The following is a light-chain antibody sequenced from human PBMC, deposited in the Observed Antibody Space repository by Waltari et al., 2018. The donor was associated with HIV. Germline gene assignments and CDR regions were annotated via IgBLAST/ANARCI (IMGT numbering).Light chain of an antibody. Sequence: QSVLTQPPSVSAAQGQKVTISCSGSSSNIGNNYVYWYQQLPGTAPKLLIYDDKNQPAGVPDQFSGSKSGTSATLDITGRQSGDEADYYCGTWDTSLSAGVVFGGGTKLTVL. J-gene: IGLJ2*01. CDR1: SSNIGNNY. CDR3: GTWDTSLSAGVV. V-gene: IGLV1-51*01. CDR2: DDK.